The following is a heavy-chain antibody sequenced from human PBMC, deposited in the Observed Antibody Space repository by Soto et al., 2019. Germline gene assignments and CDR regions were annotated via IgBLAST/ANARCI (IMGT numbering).Heavy chain of an antibody. Sequence: SETLSLTCAVYGGSFSGYYWSWIRQPPGKGLECIGEINHSGSTNYYPSLKIRVTISVDTSKNQFFLKLSFVTAADTAVYYCARFETRRYCSSTSCLLAWFDPWGQGTLVTVSS. CDR2: INHSGST. CDR1: GGSFSGYY. V-gene: IGHV4-34*01. J-gene: IGHJ5*02. D-gene: IGHD2-2*01. CDR3: ARFETRRYCSSTSCLLAWFDP.